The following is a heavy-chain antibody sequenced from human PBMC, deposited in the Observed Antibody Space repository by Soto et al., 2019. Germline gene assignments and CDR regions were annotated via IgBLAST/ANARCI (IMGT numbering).Heavy chain of an antibody. Sequence: QITLKESGPPLVNPTQTLTLTCTFSGFSLSTSGVGVGWIRQPPGKALEWLAVIYWNEDKHFSPSLKSRLTIXKDTSKNQVVLTLTNVDPVDTATYYCAHRCYWFGGEDWFDPWGPGTLVTVSS. CDR2: IYWNEDK. V-gene: IGHV2-5*01. D-gene: IGHD3-10*01. CDR3: AHRCYWFGGEDWFDP. J-gene: IGHJ5*02. CDR1: GFSLSTSGVG.